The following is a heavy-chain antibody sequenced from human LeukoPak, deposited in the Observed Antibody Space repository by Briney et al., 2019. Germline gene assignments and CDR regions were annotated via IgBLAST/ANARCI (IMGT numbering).Heavy chain of an antibody. CDR2: TNTNTGNP. Sequence: ASVKVSCKASGYTFTSYAMNWVRQAPGQGLEWMGWTNTNTGNPTYAQGFTGRVVFSLDTSVSTAYLQISSLKAEDTAVYYCARDHVLLWFGESNDAFDIWGQGTMVTVSS. V-gene: IGHV7-4-1*02. CDR1: GYTFTSYA. D-gene: IGHD3-10*01. J-gene: IGHJ3*02. CDR3: ARDHVLLWFGESNDAFDI.